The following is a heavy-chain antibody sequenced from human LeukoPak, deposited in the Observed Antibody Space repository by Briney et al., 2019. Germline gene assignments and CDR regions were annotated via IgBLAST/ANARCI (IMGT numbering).Heavy chain of an antibody. J-gene: IGHJ4*02. CDR1: GYSFTAFY. Sequence: AASVKVSCKASGYSFTAFYIHWVRQPPGQGLEWMGWIHPRSGDTRYAQKFQGRVTMARDTSIRTVYMDLSSLGSDDTAVYYCARDGEYGTGSYYRGSFDYWGQGILVTVSS. CDR3: ARDGEYGTGSYYRGSFDY. V-gene: IGHV1-2*02. D-gene: IGHD3-10*01. CDR2: IHPRSGDT.